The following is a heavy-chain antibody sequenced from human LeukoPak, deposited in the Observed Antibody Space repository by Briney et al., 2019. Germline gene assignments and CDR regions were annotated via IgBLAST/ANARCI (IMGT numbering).Heavy chain of an antibody. CDR3: ARVYSGGYYGYPHWYFDL. D-gene: IGHD1-26*01. Sequence: KPGGSLRLSCAASGFTFSDYYMSWIGQAPGKGPEWASYISSSGSTIYYEDFVKGRFTISRDNAKNSLYLQMNSLRAEDTAVYYCARVYSGGYYGYPHWYFDLWGRGTLVTVSS. CDR2: ISSSGSTI. CDR1: GFTFSDYY. J-gene: IGHJ2*01. V-gene: IGHV3-11*04.